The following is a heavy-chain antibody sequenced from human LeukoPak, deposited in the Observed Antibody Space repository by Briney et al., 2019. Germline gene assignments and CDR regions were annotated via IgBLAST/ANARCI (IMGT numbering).Heavy chain of an antibody. D-gene: IGHD5-12*01. CDR2: ISSSGSTI. Sequence: GSLRLSCAASGFTFSDYYMSWIRQAPGKGLEWVSYISSSGSTIYYADSVKGRFTISRDNAENSLYLQMNSLRAEDTAVYYCARAAYESGAFDIWGQGTMVTVSS. V-gene: IGHV3-11*01. CDR3: ARAAYESGAFDI. CDR1: GFTFSDYY. J-gene: IGHJ3*02.